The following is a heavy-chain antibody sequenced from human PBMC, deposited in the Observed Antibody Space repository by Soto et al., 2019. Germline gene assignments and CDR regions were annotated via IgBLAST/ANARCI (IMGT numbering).Heavy chain of an antibody. V-gene: IGHV1-46*01. CDR1: GYTFTTYY. J-gene: IGHJ3*02. CDR2: IYPSGGST. CDR3: ARESLAVAGRRGGFDI. Sequence: GASVKVSCKASGYTFTTYYMHWVRQAPGQGLEWMGIIYPSGGSTSYAQKLQGRVTMTRDTYTSTVYMELSSLRSEDTAVYYCARESLAVAGRRGGFDIWGQGTKVIVS. D-gene: IGHD6-19*01.